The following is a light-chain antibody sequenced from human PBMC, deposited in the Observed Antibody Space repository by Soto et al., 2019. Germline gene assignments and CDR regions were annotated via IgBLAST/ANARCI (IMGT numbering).Light chain of an antibody. Sequence: EIVLTQSPGTLSLSPGERATLSCRASQSVSSSYLAWYQQKPGQAPRLLIYGASSRATGIPDRFSGSGSGKDITLTISRLDPEDFAVYYWQQYGRSPPWTFGQGPKVEIK. CDR2: GAS. J-gene: IGKJ1*01. CDR3: QQYGRSPPWT. V-gene: IGKV3-20*01. CDR1: QSVSSSY.